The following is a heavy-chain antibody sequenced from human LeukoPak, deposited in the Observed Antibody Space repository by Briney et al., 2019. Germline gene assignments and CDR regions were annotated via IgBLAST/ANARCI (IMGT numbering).Heavy chain of an antibody. CDR3: APGRPWELLKY. CDR2: FDPEHGEM. V-gene: IGHV1-24*01. CDR1: RDTLTELS. J-gene: IGHJ4*02. Sequence: ASVKVSCKVSRDTLTELSTHWVRQAPGKGLEWMGGFDPEHGEMIYAQKLQGRVTMTEDRSTDTAYMELSSLRSEDTAVYYCAPGRPWELLKYWGQGTLVTVAS. D-gene: IGHD1-26*01.